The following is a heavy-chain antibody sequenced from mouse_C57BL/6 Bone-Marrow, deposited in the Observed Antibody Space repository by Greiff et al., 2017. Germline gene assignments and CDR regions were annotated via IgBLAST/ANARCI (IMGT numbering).Heavy chain of an antibody. Sequence: EVKVVESGGGLVKPGGSLKLSCAASGFTFSDYGMHWVRQAPEKGLEWVAYISSGSSTIYYADTVKGRFTISRDNDKNTLFLQMTSLRSEDTAMYYCARPGVGYFDYWGQGTTLTVSS. CDR3: ARPGVGYFDY. D-gene: IGHD1-1*02. J-gene: IGHJ2*01. V-gene: IGHV5-17*01. CDR1: GFTFSDYG. CDR2: ISSGSSTI.